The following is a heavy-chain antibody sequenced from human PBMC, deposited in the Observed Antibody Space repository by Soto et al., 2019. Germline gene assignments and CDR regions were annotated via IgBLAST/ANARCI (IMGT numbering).Heavy chain of an antibody. CDR2: IWYDGSNK. Sequence: GGSLRLSCAASGFTFSSYGMHWVRQAPGKGLEWVAVIWYDGSNKYYADSVKGRFTISRDNSKNTLYLQMNSLRAEDTAVYYCARDRVVPPYYYYYGMDVWGQGTTVTVS. CDR3: ARDRVVPPYYYYYGMDV. V-gene: IGHV3-33*01. D-gene: IGHD2-15*01. CDR1: GFTFSSYG. J-gene: IGHJ6*02.